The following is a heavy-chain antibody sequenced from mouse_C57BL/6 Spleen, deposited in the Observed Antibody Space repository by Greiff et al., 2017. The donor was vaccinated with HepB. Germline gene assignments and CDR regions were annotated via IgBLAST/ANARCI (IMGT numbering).Heavy chain of an antibody. Sequence: EVHLVESGGGLVQPGGSLSLSCAASGFTFTDYYMSWVRQPPGKALEWLGFIRNKANGYTTEYSASVKGRFTISRDNSQSILYLQMNALRAEDSATYYCARSLYYSNYDYFDYWGQGTTLTVSS. V-gene: IGHV7-3*01. CDR2: IRNKANGYTT. J-gene: IGHJ2*01. CDR1: GFTFTDYY. CDR3: ARSLYYSNYDYFDY. D-gene: IGHD2-5*01.